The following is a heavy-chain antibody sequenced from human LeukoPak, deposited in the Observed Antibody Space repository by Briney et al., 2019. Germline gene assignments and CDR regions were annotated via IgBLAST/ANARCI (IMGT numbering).Heavy chain of an antibody. Sequence: SQTLSLTCTVSGGSISSGSYYWSWIRQPAGKGLEWIGRIYTSGSTNYNPSLKSRVTISVDTSKNQFSLKLSSVTAADTAVYYCVSSGATQSWFDPWGQGTLVTVSS. CDR3: VSSGATQSWFDP. CDR1: GGSISSGSYY. D-gene: IGHD1-26*01. CDR2: IYTSGST. V-gene: IGHV4-61*02. J-gene: IGHJ5*02.